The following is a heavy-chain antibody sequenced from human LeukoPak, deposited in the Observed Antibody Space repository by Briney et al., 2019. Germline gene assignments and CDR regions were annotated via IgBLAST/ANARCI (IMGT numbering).Heavy chain of an antibody. CDR1: GYTFTGCY. Sequence: ASVKVSCKASGYTFTGCYMHWVRQAPGQGLEWMGWINPNSGGTNYAQKFQGRVTMTRDTSISTAYMELSRLRSDDTAVYYCARDLPGIAVAGSAEYFQHWGQGTLVTVSS. D-gene: IGHD6-19*01. CDR2: INPNSGGT. V-gene: IGHV1-2*02. CDR3: ARDLPGIAVAGSAEYFQH. J-gene: IGHJ1*01.